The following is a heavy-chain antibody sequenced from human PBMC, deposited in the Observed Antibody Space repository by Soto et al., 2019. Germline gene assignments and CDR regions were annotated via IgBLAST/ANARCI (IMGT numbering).Heavy chain of an antibody. J-gene: IGHJ6*02. CDR1: GGTFSTYA. V-gene: IGHV1-69*12. CDR3: ARSLGLEYYYGMDV. D-gene: IGHD1-1*01. CDR2: IIPIFGTA. Sequence: QVQLVQSGAEVKKPGSSVMVSCKASGGTFSTYAISWVRQAPGQGLEWMGGIIPIFGTASYAQKFQGRGPMTADESTSTAYMELRRLTSEDTAVYYCARSLGLEYYYGMDVWGQGTTVTVSS.